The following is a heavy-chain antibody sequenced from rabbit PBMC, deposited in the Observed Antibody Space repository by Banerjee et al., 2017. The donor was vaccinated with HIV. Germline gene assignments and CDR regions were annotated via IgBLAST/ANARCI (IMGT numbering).Heavy chain of an antibody. Sequence: QEQLEESGGDLVKPEGSLTLTCTASGFSFSSGYWMCWVRQAPGKGLEWIGCIGIGSGSIYYASWAKGPFTISKTSSTTVTLQMTSLTAADTATYFCARDPYPGSSGADLNLWGPGTLVTVS. CDR1: GFSFSSGYW. CDR2: IGIGSGSI. J-gene: IGHJ4*01. D-gene: IGHD4-2*01. CDR3: ARDPYPGSSGADLNL. V-gene: IGHV1S45*01.